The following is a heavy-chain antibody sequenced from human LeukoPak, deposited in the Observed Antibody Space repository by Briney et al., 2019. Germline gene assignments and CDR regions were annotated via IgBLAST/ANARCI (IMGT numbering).Heavy chain of an antibody. J-gene: IGHJ6*03. D-gene: IGHD3-22*01. CDR1: GYTFTSYY. Sequence: ASVKASCKASGYTFTSYYMHWVRQAPGQGLEWMGIINPSGGSTSYAQKFQGRVTMTRDMSTSTVYMELSSLRSEDTAVYYCARAPGTYYYDSSGYYPRGLYYMDVWGKGTTVTVSS. V-gene: IGHV1-46*01. CDR2: INPSGGST. CDR3: ARAPGTYYYDSSGYYPRGLYYMDV.